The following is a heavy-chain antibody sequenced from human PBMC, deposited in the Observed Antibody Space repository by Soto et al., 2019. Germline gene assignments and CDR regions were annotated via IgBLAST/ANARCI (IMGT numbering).Heavy chain of an antibody. CDR3: ARGPQSGDTAMVRSFFDC. CDR1: GFAVSSNY. V-gene: IGHV3-53*01. D-gene: IGHD5-18*01. CDR2: IFDYGSS. J-gene: IGHJ4*02. Sequence: GGSLRLSCAASGFAVSSNYLSWVRQAPGKGPEWVSIIFDYGSSYYADSVKGRFTISRDNSKNTVYLQMNSLRAEDTAVYYCARGPQSGDTAMVRSFFDCWGQGTLVTVSS.